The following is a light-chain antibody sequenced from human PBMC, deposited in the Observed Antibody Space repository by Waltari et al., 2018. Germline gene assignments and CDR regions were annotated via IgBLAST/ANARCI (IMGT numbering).Light chain of an antibody. V-gene: IGLV1-40*01. J-gene: IGLJ2*01. CDR1: DSNFGTGYD. Sequence: QSVLTQPPSVSGAPGQRVTLSCTGTDSNFGTGYDLHWDQQFPGTAPKPLISSNSNRPSGVPDRFSGSRSGTSASLTITGLQAEDEADYYCQAYDKSLSSVVFGGGTKVTVL. CDR2: SNS. CDR3: QAYDKSLSSVV.